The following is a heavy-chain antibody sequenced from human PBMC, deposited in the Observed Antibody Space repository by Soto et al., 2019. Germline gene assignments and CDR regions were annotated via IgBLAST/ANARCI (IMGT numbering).Heavy chain of an antibody. V-gene: IGHV1-24*01. Sequence: ASVKVSCKVSGYTLTELSMHWVRQAPGKGLEWMGGFDPEDGETIYAQKFQGRVTMTEDTSTDTAYMELSSLRSEDTAVYYCATVSSSYLNTYYYDSTRAGLSNMDVWGQGTTVTVSS. CDR1: GYTLTELS. CDR2: FDPEDGET. D-gene: IGHD3-22*01. J-gene: IGHJ6*02. CDR3: ATVSSSYLNTYYYDSTRAGLSNMDV.